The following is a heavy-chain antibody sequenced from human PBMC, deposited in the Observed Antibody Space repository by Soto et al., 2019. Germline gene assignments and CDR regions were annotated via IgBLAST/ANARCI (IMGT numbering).Heavy chain of an antibody. CDR2: IVVGSGNT. CDR3: AADRGPRADDYGDDANYCYYGMDV. D-gene: IGHD4-17*01. J-gene: IGHJ6*02. Sequence: TSVKVSCKASRYTYTFSPSHGVRQTRGQRLEWIGWIVVGSGNTNYAQKFQERVTITRDMSTSTAYMELSSLRSEDTAVYYCAADRGPRADDYGDDANYCYYGMDVWGQGTTGTVSS. CDR1: RYTYTFSP. V-gene: IGHV1-58*02.